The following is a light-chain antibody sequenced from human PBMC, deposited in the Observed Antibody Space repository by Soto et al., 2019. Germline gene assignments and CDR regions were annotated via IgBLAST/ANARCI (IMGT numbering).Light chain of an antibody. CDR2: EVS. CDR3: SSYTSSSTPYV. V-gene: IGLV2-14*01. Sequence: QSVLTQPASVSGSPGQSITISCTGTSSDVGGYNYVSWYQHHPGKAPKLMIYEVSNRPSGVSNRFSGSKSGNTASLTISGLQAGDEADYYCSSYTSSSTPYVFGTGTKLTVL. CDR1: SSDVGGYNY. J-gene: IGLJ1*01.